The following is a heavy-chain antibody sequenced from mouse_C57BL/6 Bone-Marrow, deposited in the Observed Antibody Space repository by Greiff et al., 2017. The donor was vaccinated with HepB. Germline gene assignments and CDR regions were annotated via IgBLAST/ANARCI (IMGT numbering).Heavy chain of an antibody. CDR3: AMSEPYYFDY. V-gene: IGHV1-69*01. CDR1: GYTFTSYW. CDR2: IDPSDSYT. Sequence: VKLQQPGAELVMPGASVKLSCKASGYTFTSYWMHWVKQRPGQGLEWIGGIDPSDSYTNYNQKFKGKSTLTVDKSSSTADMQLSSLTSEDSAVYYCAMSEPYYFDYWGQGTTLTVSS. J-gene: IGHJ2*01. D-gene: IGHD6-1*01.